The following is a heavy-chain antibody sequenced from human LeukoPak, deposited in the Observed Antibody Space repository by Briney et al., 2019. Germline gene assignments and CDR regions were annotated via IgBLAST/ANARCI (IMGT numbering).Heavy chain of an antibody. CDR2: ISAYNGNT. D-gene: IGHD3-3*01. Sequence: ASVKVSCKASGYTFTSYGISWVRQAPGQGLEWMGWISAYNGNTNYAQKLQGRVTMTTDTSTSTAYMELRSLRSDDTAVYYCARAGPPHRYDFWSGYLGGLMLPSWGQGTMVTVSS. CDR1: GYTFTSYG. CDR3: ARAGPPHRYDFWSGYLGGLMLPS. J-gene: IGHJ3*01. V-gene: IGHV1-18*01.